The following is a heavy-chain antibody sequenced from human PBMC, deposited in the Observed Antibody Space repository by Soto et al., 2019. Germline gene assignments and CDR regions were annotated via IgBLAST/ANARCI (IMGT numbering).Heavy chain of an antibody. CDR1: GFTFSNYA. Sequence: EVQLLDSGGGLVQPGGSLRLSCAASGFTFSNYAMTWVRQGPGKGLEWVSGISGSGGRSYYADSVKGRFTISRDNSKSPLYLQMNSRRAEDTAVYYCAKAYFVWSSEQPYYFDYWGQGTLVTVSS. V-gene: IGHV3-23*01. CDR3: AKAYFVWSSEQPYYFDY. D-gene: IGHD3-16*01. CDR2: ISGSGGRS. J-gene: IGHJ4*02.